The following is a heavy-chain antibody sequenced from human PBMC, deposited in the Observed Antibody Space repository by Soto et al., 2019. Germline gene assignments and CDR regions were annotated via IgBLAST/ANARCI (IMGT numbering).Heavy chain of an antibody. J-gene: IGHJ3*02. CDR1: GGTFSSYA. V-gene: IGHV1-69*06. CDR2: IIPIFGTA. CDR3: ASTGGYYYDSSGYRSNAFDI. Sequence: QVQLVQSGAEVKKPGSSVKVSCTASGGTFSSYAISWVRQAPGQGLEWMGGIIPIFGTANYAQKFQGRVTITADKSTSTAYMELSSLRSEDTAVYYCASTGGYYYDSSGYRSNAFDIWGQGTMVTVSS. D-gene: IGHD3-22*01.